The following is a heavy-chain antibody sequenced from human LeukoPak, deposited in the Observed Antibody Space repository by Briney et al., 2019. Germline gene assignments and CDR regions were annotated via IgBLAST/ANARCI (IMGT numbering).Heavy chain of an antibody. Sequence: SVKVSCKASGGTFSSYAISWVRQAPGQGLEWMGGIIPIFGTANYAQKLQDRVTMTTDTSTNTAYMELRSLRSDDTAVYYCARDAGIAAAGPYCYYGMDVWGQGTTVTVSS. D-gene: IGHD6-13*01. J-gene: IGHJ6*02. CDR1: GGTFSSYA. V-gene: IGHV1-69*05. CDR2: IIPIFGTA. CDR3: ARDAGIAAAGPYCYYGMDV.